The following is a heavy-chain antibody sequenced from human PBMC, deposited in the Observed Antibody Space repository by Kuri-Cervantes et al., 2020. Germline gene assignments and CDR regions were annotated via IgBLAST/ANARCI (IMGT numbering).Heavy chain of an antibody. CDR2: IYWDDDK. D-gene: IGHD6-13*01. CDR1: GFSLSTSGVG. CDR3: AHGYSSSWYKAFDI. J-gene: IGHJ3*02. V-gene: IGHV2-5*02. Sequence: SGPTLVKPTQTLTLTCTFSGFSLSTSGVGVGWIRQPPGKALEWLAPIYWDDDKRYSPSLKSRLTITKDTSKNQVVLTMTNMDPVDTATYYCAHGYSSSWYKAFDIWGQGTMVTVSS.